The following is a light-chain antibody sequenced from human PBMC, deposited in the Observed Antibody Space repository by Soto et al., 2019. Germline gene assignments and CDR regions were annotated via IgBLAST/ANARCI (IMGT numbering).Light chain of an antibody. V-gene: IGKV1-39*01. CDR3: HQSHSTLRLT. J-gene: IGKJ4*01. Sequence: DIQMTQSPSSLSASVGDRVTITCRASQSITSYLNWYQQKPGKAPKLLNYAASSLQSGVPARFSGSGSGTDFTLTISSLQPEDFATYYCHQSHSTLRLTFGGGTNVEIK. CDR1: QSITSY. CDR2: AAS.